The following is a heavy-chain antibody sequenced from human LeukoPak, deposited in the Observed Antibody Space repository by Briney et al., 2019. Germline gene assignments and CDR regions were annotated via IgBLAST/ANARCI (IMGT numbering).Heavy chain of an antibody. Sequence: GGSLRLSCAASGFTFSSYAMSWVRQAPGKGLEWVAVIWYEGSNKYYADSVKGRFTISRDNSKNTLYLQMNSLRAEDTAVYYCAITWEFDAFDIWGQGTMVTVSS. CDR1: GFTFSSYA. V-gene: IGHV3-33*08. D-gene: IGHD1-26*01. J-gene: IGHJ3*02. CDR3: AITWEFDAFDI. CDR2: IWYEGSNK.